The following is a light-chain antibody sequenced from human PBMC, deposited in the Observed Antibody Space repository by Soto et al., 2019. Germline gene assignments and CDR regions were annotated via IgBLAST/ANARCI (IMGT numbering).Light chain of an antibody. Sequence: DIQVTQSPSTLSASVGDRVTITCRASQSISNWLAWYQQKPGKAPKVLIYKASSLESGVPSRFSGSGSGTEFTLTISSLQTEDFATYYCQQYGANSPWTFGQGTKVEIK. CDR1: QSISNW. V-gene: IGKV1-5*03. CDR3: QQYGANSPWT. J-gene: IGKJ1*01. CDR2: KAS.